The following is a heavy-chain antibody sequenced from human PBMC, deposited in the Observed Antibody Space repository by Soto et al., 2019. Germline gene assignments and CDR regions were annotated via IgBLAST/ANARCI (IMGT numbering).Heavy chain of an antibody. V-gene: IGHV1-2*02. D-gene: IGHD6-6*01. J-gene: IGHJ4*02. CDR2: INPNTGGA. CDR3: ARSLSTISARPDY. CDR1: GYTFTGYF. Sequence: ASVKVSCKASGYTFTGYFMHWVRQAPGQGLEWMGWINPNTGGANYAQKFQDRVTMTRDTSTNTAYMEMNRLRSDDTAVYYCARSLSTISARPDYWGQGXLVTVSS.